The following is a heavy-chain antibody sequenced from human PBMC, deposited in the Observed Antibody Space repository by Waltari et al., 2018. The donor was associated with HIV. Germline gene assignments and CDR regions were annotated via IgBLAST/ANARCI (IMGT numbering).Heavy chain of an antibody. CDR3: ARSPMTTVTSRCFDI. J-gene: IGHJ3*02. D-gene: IGHD4-17*01. Sequence: QVQLVQSGAEVKKPGASLNVSCKASGYSFTRYGISWERQAPGQGLEWIGWISVYNDDTKYAQKIQDRLNMTTDSPTSTAYMELRSLRSDDTAVYYCARSPMTTVTSRCFDIWGQGTMVIVSS. V-gene: IGHV1-18*01. CDR2: ISVYNDDT. CDR1: GYSFTRYG.